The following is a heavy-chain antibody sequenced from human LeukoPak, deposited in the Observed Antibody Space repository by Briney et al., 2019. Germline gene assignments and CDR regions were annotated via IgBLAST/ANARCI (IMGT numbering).Heavy chain of an antibody. CDR3: AKSERALIVVVILDY. CDR2: ISGSGGST. D-gene: IGHD2-15*01. V-gene: IGHV3-23*01. Sequence: GGSLRLSCAASGFTFSSYAMSWVRQAPGKGLEWVSAISGSGGSTYYADSVKGRFTISRDNSKNTLYLQMSSLRAEDTAVYYCAKSERALIVVVILDYWGQGTLVTVSS. CDR1: GFTFSSYA. J-gene: IGHJ4*02.